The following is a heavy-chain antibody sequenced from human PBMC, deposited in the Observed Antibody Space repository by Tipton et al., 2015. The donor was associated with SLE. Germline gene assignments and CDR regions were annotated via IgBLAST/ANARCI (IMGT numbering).Heavy chain of an antibody. CDR3: TTVHLGELSLTY. J-gene: IGHJ4*02. D-gene: IGHD3-16*02. CDR1: GFSFSTYE. Sequence: SLRLSCAASGFSFSTYEMNWVRQAPGKGLEWVGRIKSKTDGGTTDYAAPVKGRFTISRDDSKNTLYLQMNSLKTEDTAVYYCTTVHLGELSLTYWGQGTLVTVSS. CDR2: IKSKTDGGTT. V-gene: IGHV3-15*01.